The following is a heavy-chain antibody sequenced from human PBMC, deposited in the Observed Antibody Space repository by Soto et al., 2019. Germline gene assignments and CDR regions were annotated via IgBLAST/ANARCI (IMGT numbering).Heavy chain of an antibody. D-gene: IGHD3-10*01. CDR1: GFTFSSYS. Sequence: GGSLRLSCAASGFTFSSYSMNWVRQAPGKGLEWVSSISSSSSYIYYADSVKGRFTISRDNAKNSLYLQMNSLRAEDTAVYYCARDGYYYGSGTHYYYYMDVWGKGTTVTVSS. J-gene: IGHJ6*03. CDR2: ISSSSSYI. V-gene: IGHV3-21*01. CDR3: ARDGYYYGSGTHYYYYMDV.